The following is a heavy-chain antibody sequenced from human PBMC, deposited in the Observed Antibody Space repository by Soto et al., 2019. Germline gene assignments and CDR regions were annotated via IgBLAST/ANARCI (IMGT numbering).Heavy chain of an antibody. CDR1: GTSFTSYG. V-gene: IGHV1-69*01. D-gene: IGHD1-1*01. J-gene: IGHJ4*02. Sequence: QVQLVQSGAEVRKPGSSVNVSCKASGTSFTSYGIHWVRQAPGQGLEWMGGFVPMFSSSNYAQKFQGRLTIVADESTNTAYMELSSLRADDSAIYYCARTGGTYYFDHCGQGTLVTVSS. CDR2: FVPMFSSS. CDR3: ARTGGTYYFDH.